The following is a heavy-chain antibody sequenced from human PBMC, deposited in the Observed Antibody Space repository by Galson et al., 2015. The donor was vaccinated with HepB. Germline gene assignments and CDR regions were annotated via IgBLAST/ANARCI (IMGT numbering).Heavy chain of an antibody. J-gene: IGHJ5*02. V-gene: IGHV1-69*13. Sequence: SVKVSCKVSGVTFSNFAIDWVRQAPGESPEWMGGIIPMFGVANYAPKFQGRLTMTADDSTSTAYMELSSLSSEDTALYYCARPKMQYEGAYCFDLWGQGTLITVSA. D-gene: IGHD3-3*01. CDR3: ARPKMQYEGAYCFDL. CDR1: GVTFSNFA. CDR2: IIPMFGVA.